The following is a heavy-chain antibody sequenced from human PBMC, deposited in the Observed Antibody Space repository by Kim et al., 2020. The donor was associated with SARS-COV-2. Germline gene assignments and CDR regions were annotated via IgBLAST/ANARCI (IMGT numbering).Heavy chain of an antibody. CDR1: GGSISSSSYY. V-gene: IGHV4-39*01. Sequence: SETLSLTCTVSGGSISSSSYYWGWIRQPPGKGLEWIGSIYYSGSTYYNPSLKSRVTISVDTSKNQFSLKLSSVTAADTAVYYCARRYGDYVYYYYYYGMDVWGQGTTVTVSS. J-gene: IGHJ6*02. CDR3: ARRYGDYVYYYYYYGMDV. CDR2: IYYSGST. D-gene: IGHD4-17*01.